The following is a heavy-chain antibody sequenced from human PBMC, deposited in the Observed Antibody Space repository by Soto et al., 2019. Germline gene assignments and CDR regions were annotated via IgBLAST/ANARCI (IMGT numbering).Heavy chain of an antibody. D-gene: IGHD3-10*01. J-gene: IGHJ5*02. CDR1: GFTFSSYS. V-gene: IGHV3-21*01. Sequence: GGSLRLSCAASGFTFSSYSMNWVRQAPGKGLEWVSSISSDSSYIYYADSVKGRFTISRDNAKKSLYLQMNSLRVEDTAVYFCARVRYYGSGSSYPWGQGTLVTVSS. CDR2: ISSDSSYI. CDR3: ARVRYYGSGSSYP.